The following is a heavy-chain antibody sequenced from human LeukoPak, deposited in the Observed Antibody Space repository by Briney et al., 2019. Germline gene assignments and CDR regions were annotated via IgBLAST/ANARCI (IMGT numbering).Heavy chain of an antibody. Sequence: GGSLRLSCEASGFTFSTYWMSWVRQAPGKGLEWVANIKEYGNEKYYVDSVRGRFTISRDNAKNSLYLQMNSLRAEDTARYYCTRDVRGYCDSWGLGTLVTVSS. CDR2: IKEYGNEK. CDR3: TRDVRGYCDS. CDR1: GFTFSTYW. J-gene: IGHJ4*02. D-gene: IGHD2-15*01. V-gene: IGHV3-7*03.